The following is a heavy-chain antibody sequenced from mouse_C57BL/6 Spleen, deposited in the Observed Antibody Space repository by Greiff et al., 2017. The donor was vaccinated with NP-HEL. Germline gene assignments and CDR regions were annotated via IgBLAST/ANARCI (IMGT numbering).Heavy chain of an antibody. CDR1: GFSLTSYG. J-gene: IGHJ4*01. Sequence: VQLKESGPGLVAPSQSLSITCTVSGFSLTSYGVHWVRQPPGKGLEWLVVIWSDGSTTYNSALKSRLSISKDNSKSQVFLKMNSLQTDDKAMYYCARHRAYGSSLRYAMDYWGQGTSVTVSS. V-gene: IGHV2-6-1*01. CDR2: IWSDGST. D-gene: IGHD1-1*01. CDR3: ARHRAYGSSLRYAMDY.